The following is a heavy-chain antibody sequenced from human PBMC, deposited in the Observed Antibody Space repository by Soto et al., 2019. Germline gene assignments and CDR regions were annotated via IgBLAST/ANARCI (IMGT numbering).Heavy chain of an antibody. V-gene: IGHV4-34*01. CDR3: ARGPPRSDGDYVRAHYYYYYMDV. J-gene: IGHJ6*03. CDR2: INHSGST. D-gene: IGHD4-17*01. CDR1: GGSFSGYY. Sequence: SETLSLTCAVYGGSFSGYYWSWIRQPPGKGLEWIGEINHSGSTNYNPSLKSRVTISVDTSKNQFSLKLSSVTAADTAVYYCARGPPRSDGDYVRAHYYYYYMDVWGKGTTVTVSS.